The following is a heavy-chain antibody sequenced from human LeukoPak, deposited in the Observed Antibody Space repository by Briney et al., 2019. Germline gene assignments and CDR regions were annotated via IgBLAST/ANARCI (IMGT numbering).Heavy chain of an antibody. V-gene: IGHV4-4*07. CDR1: GGSISSYY. CDR2: IYTSGST. Sequence: SEALSLTCTVSGGSISSYYWSWIRQPAGKGLEWIGRIYTSGSTNYNPSLKSRVTMSVDTSKNQFSLKLSSVTAADTAVYYCARDRTSSPYYDILTGTYYYYGMDVWGQGTTVTVSS. J-gene: IGHJ6*02. CDR3: ARDRTSSPYYDILTGTYYYYGMDV. D-gene: IGHD3-9*01.